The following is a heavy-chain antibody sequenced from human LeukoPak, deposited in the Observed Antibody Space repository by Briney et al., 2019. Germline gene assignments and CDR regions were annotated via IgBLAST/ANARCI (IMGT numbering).Heavy chain of an antibody. Sequence: PGGSLRLSCAASGFTVSSNYMSWVRQAPGKGLEWVSVIYSGGSTYYADSVKGRFTISRDNSKNTLYLKMNSLRAEDTAVYYCARGSGIAVGWFDPWGQGTLVTVSS. CDR3: ARGSGIAVGWFDP. CDR2: IYSGGST. D-gene: IGHD6-19*01. J-gene: IGHJ5*02. V-gene: IGHV3-53*01. CDR1: GFTVSSNY.